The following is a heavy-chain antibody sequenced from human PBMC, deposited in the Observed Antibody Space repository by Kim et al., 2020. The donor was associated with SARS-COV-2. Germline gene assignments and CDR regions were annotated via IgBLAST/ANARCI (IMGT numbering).Heavy chain of an antibody. CDR3: ARRGTGNYFILAFDL. V-gene: IGHV1-69*13. Sequence: SVKVSCKASGGNFRDFAISWVRQAPGQGLEWMGGIIPMFTTKSPAQKFRGRLTITADEATNTAYMELSSLRSDDTAVYYCARRGTGNYFILAFDLWGQG. CDR2: IIPMFTTK. D-gene: IGHD1-26*01. J-gene: IGHJ4*02. CDR1: GGNFRDFA.